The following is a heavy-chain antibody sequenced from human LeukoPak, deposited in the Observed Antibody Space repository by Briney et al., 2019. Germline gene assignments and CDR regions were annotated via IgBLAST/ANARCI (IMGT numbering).Heavy chain of an antibody. D-gene: IGHD6-6*01. CDR3: ASGLSIAARRY. CDR2: ISYDGSNK. V-gene: IGHV3-30-3*01. CDR1: GFTFSSYA. Sequence: GRSLRLSCAASGFTFSSYAMHWVRQAPGKGLEWVAVISYDGSNKYYADSVKGRFTISRDNSKNTLYLQMNSLRAEDTAVYYCASGLSIAARRYWGQGTLVTVSS. J-gene: IGHJ4*02.